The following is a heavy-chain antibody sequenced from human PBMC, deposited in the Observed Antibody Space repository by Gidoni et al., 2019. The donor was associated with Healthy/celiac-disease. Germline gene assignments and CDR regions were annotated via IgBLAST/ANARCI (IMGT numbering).Heavy chain of an antibody. Sequence: EVQLVESGGGLVQPGGSLRLSCAASGFTVSSNYMSWVRQDPGKGLEWVPVICSGGSTYYADYVKGRFTISRHNSKNTLYLQMNSLRAEDTAVYYCARSYYDSSGYYYGLRYWGQGTLVTVSS. V-gene: IGHV3-53*04. CDR3: ARSYYDSSGYYYGLRY. J-gene: IGHJ4*02. CDR1: GFTVSSNY. CDR2: ICSGGST. D-gene: IGHD3-22*01.